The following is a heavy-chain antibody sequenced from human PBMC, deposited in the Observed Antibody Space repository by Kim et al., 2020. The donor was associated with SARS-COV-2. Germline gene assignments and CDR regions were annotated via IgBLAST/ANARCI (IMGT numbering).Heavy chain of an antibody. CDR3: ARLPYQLQDYYYYGMDV. CDR2: INAGNGNT. J-gene: IGHJ6*02. CDR1: GYTFTSYA. Sequence: ASVKVSCKASGYTFTSYAMHWVRQAPGQRLEWMGWINAGNGNTKYSQKFQGRVTITRDTSASTAYMELSSLRSEDTAVYYCARLPYQLQDYYYYGMDVWGQGTTVTVSS. D-gene: IGHD2-2*01. V-gene: IGHV1-3*01.